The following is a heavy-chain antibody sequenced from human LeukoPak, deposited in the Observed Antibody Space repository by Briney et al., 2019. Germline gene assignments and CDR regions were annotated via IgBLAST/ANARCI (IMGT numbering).Heavy chain of an antibody. CDR2: IWYDGSNK. Sequence: GGSLRLSCAASGFTFSSYGMHWVRQAPGKGLEWVAVIWYDGSNKYYADSVKGRFTISRDNSKNTLYLQMNSLGAEDMAVYYCARDLDITMVRGDYSMDVWGQGTTVTVSS. D-gene: IGHD3-10*01. CDR1: GFTFSSYG. J-gene: IGHJ6*02. CDR3: ARDLDITMVRGDYSMDV. V-gene: IGHV3-33*01.